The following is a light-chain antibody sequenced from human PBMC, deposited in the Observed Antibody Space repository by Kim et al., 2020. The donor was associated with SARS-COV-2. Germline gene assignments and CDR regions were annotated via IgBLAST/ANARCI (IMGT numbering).Light chain of an antibody. CDR1: SSNIGIKH. CDR3: AAWDDTLNGLV. J-gene: IGLJ1*01. CDR2: KND. Sequence: GQNVPITCSGSSSNIGIKHENWYLHLPGPAPKLLIYKNDQRPSGVPDRFSGSKSGTSASLAISGLQSEDEADYYCAAWDDTLNGLVFGTGTKVTVL. V-gene: IGLV1-44*01.